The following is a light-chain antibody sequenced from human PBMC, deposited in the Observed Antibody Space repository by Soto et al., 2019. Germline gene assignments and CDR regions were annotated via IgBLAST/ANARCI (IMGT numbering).Light chain of an antibody. CDR1: QGISNS. CDR3: QQYAELPFT. CDR2: DAS. Sequence: DIQMTQSPSSLSASVGDRVTITCQASQGISNSLNWYQHKVGKAPKLLIYDASNLETGVPSRFIGSGSGTDFTFTINSLQSEDVGTYYCQQYAELPFTFGPGTTVAIK. J-gene: IGKJ3*01. V-gene: IGKV1-33*01.